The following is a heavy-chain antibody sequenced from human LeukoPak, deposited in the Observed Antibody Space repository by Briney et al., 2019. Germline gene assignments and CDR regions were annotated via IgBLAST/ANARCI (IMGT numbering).Heavy chain of an antibody. CDR3: ARDVGGYNYGYSLDC. CDR1: GGSISSHY. J-gene: IGHJ4*02. D-gene: IGHD5-18*01. Sequence: SETLSLTCTVSGGSISSHYWSWIRQPAGKGLEWIGRIYTSGSTSYNSSLKSRVTMSVDTSKNQFSLKLSSVTAADTAVYYCARDVGGYNYGYSLDCWGQGTLVSVSS. CDR2: IYTSGST. V-gene: IGHV4-4*07.